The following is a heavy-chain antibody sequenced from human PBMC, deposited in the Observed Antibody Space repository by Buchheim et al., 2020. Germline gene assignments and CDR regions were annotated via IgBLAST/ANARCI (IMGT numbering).Heavy chain of an antibody. J-gene: IGHJ4*02. CDR1: GFTFSNYD. V-gene: IGHV3-11*01. Sequence: VHLVESGGGLVEPGGSLRLSCAASGFTFSNYDMRWVRQAPGKGLEWISYISSSGSTIYYADSVKGRFTISRDNAKNSLYLQMNSLRAEDTAVYYCARNYYDSSGNFDYWGQGTL. CDR3: ARNYYDSSGNFDY. D-gene: IGHD3-22*01. CDR2: ISSSGSTI.